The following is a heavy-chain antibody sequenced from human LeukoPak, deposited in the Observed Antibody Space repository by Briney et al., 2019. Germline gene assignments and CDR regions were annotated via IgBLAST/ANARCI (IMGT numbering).Heavy chain of an antibody. Sequence: SQTLSLTCNVSGDSVSSGTYYWTWIRQPAGKGLEWIGRIFKSGTTNYNPSLKSRVTISLDTSKNQFSLKLSSVTAADTAVYYCAGDGGYYGTPDYWGQGTLVTVSS. CDR2: IFKSGTT. D-gene: IGHD3-22*01. CDR3: AGDGGYYGTPDY. J-gene: IGHJ4*02. CDR1: GDSVSSGTYY. V-gene: IGHV4-61*02.